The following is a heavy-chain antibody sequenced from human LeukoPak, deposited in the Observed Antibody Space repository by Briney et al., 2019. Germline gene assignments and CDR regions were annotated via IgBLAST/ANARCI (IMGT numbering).Heavy chain of an antibody. V-gene: IGHV4-59*01. CDR3: AGVGTFSSSWYSSNWFDP. CDR2: IYYSGCT. J-gene: IGHJ5*02. D-gene: IGHD6-13*01. Sequence: SETLSLTCTVSGGSISSYYWSWIQQPPGKGLEWIGYIYYSGCTNYNPSLKSRVTISVDTSKNQFSLKLSSVTAADTAVYYCAGVGTFSSSWYSSNWFDPWGQGTLVTVSS. CDR1: GGSISSYY.